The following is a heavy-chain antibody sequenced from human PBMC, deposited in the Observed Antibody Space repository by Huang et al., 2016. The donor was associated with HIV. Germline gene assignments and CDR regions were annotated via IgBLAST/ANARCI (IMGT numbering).Heavy chain of an antibody. CDR1: VFTLSTYG. J-gene: IGHJ4*02. CDR2: MRYDGSCK. CDR3: AKASSVAAAGSFDY. Sequence: QVQLVESGGGGVQPGGSLRLSCAGSVFTLSTYGMQWVRQAPGKGLEWVAIMRYDGSCKQSAESVKGRFTISRDNSRNTLYLQMNSLRTEDTAVYFCAKASSVAAAGSFDYWGQGTLVTVSS. D-gene: IGHD6-13*01. V-gene: IGHV3-30*02.